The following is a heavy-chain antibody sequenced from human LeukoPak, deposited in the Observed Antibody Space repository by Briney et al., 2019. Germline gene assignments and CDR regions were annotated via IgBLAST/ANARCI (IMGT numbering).Heavy chain of an antibody. Sequence: PGGSLRLSCAASGFTFSRYEMNWVRQAPGKGLEWVSYISRSASSIYYADSVKGRFTISRDNAKNSLYLQMNSLRAEDTGVYYSARDNCSSSSCYCDHWGQGTLVTVSS. J-gene: IGHJ4*02. D-gene: IGHD2-2*01. CDR3: ARDNCSSSSCYCDH. CDR1: GFTFSRYE. V-gene: IGHV3-48*03. CDR2: ISRSASSI.